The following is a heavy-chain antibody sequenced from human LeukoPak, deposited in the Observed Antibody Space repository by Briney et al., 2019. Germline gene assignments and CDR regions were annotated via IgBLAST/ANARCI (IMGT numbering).Heavy chain of an antibody. V-gene: IGHV3-15*01. CDR1: GFTFSNAW. CDR2: IKSKTDGGTT. J-gene: IGHJ4*02. D-gene: IGHD6-19*01. CDR3: TTGSSAWYPLDY. Sequence: GGSLRLSCAASGFTFSNAWMNWVRQAPGKGLDRVGRIKSKTDGGTTDYAAPLKGRFTISRDDSKNTLYLQMNSLKTEDTAVYYCTTGSSAWYPLDYWGQGTLVTVSS.